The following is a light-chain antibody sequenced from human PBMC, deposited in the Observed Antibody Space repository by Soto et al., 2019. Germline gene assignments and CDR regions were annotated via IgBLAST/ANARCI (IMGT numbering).Light chain of an antibody. V-gene: IGLV1-44*01. CDR1: SSNIGGNA. Sequence: QSVLTQPPSASVTPGQKVTISCSGSSSNIGGNAVNWYQQLPGTAPKLLIYSNNQRPSGVPDRFSGSKSGTSASLAISGLQSEDEADYYCAAWDDSLNGPVFGGGTKVTVL. CDR2: SNN. CDR3: AAWDDSLNGPV. J-gene: IGLJ2*01.